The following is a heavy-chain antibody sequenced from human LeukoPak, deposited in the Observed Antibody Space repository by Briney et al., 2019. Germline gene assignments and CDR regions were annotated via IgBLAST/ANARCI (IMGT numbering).Heavy chain of an antibody. CDR3: ATHTGSYYAPTY. D-gene: IGHD1-26*01. J-gene: IGHJ4*02. CDR1: GYIFTGYY. V-gene: IGHV1-2*02. Sequence: GASVKVSCKASGYIFTGYYMHWVRQAPGQGLEWMGWINPNSGGTEYPQKFQGGVTMTRDTPISTAYMELSSLRSDDTAVYYCATHTGSYYAPTYWGQGTLLTVSS. CDR2: INPNSGGT.